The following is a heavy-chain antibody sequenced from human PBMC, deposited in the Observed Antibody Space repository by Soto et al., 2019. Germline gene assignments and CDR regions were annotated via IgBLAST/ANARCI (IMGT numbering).Heavy chain of an antibody. J-gene: IGHJ6*02. Sequence: ASVKVSCKASGGTFSSYAISWVRQAPGQGLEWMGGIIPIFGTANYAQKFQGRVTITADESTSTAYMELSSLRSEDTAVYYCARTTTVTTLSAYSGMDVWGQGTTVTVSS. CDR1: GGTFSSYA. D-gene: IGHD4-4*01. CDR3: ARTTTVTTLSAYSGMDV. CDR2: IIPIFGTA. V-gene: IGHV1-69*13.